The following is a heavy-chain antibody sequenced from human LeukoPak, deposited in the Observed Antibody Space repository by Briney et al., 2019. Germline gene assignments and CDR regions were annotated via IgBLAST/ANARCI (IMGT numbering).Heavy chain of an antibody. J-gene: IGHJ4*02. CDR1: GFTFSSYV. Sequence: GGSLRLSCAASGFTFSSYVMSWVRQAPGKGLEWVSAISGSGGSTYYADSVKGRFTISRDNSKNTVYLQMNSLRVEDTAVYYCATRGFSYGSFDYWGQGTLVTVSS. D-gene: IGHD5-18*01. V-gene: IGHV3-23*01. CDR3: ATRGFSYGSFDY. CDR2: ISGSGGST.